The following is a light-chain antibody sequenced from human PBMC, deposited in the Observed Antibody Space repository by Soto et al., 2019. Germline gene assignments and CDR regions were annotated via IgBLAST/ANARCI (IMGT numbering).Light chain of an antibody. CDR3: GTWDSSLSAGGYV. Sequence: QSVLTQPPSVSAAPGQKVTISCSXSSXNIXNNYVSWYQQLPGTAPKLLIYENNKRPSGIPDRFSGSKSGTSATLGITGLQTGDEADYYCGTWDSSLSAGGYVFGTGTKLTVL. CDR2: ENN. CDR1: SXNIXNNY. V-gene: IGLV1-51*02. J-gene: IGLJ1*01.